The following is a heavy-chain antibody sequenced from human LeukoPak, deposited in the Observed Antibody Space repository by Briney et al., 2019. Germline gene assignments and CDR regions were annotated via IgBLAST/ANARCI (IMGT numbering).Heavy chain of an antibody. D-gene: IGHD3-9*01. J-gene: IGHJ4*02. CDR2: INPSGGST. Sequence: ASVKVSCKASGYTFTNYYLHWVRQAPGQGLEWMGIINPSGGSTSYAQKFQGRATMTMDTSTSTLYMELSSLRSEDTAVYYCARVKYDLLTGYYSPPYFDLWGQGTLVTVSS. CDR3: ARVKYDLLTGYYSPPYFDL. CDR1: GYTFTNYY. V-gene: IGHV1-46*01.